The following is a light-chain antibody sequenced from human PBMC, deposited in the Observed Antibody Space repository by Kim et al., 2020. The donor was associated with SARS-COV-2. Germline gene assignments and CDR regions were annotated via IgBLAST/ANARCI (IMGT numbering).Light chain of an antibody. J-gene: IGLJ2*01. CDR2: QDS. Sequence: VSPGQIASITCSGDKLGDKYACWYQQKPGQSPVLVIYQDSKRPSGIPERFSGSNSGNTATLTISGTQAMDEADYYCQAWDSSTHVVFGGGTQLTVL. CDR1: KLGDKY. CDR3: QAWDSSTHVV. V-gene: IGLV3-1*01.